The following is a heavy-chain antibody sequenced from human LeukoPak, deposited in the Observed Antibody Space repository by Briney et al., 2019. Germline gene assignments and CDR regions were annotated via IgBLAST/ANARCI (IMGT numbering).Heavy chain of an antibody. Sequence: SETLSLTCTVSGGSISSYYWSWIRQPPGKGLEWIGYIYYSGSTNYNPSLKSRVTISVDTSKNQFSLKLSSVTAADTAVYYCARVHSSWYSAFDYWGQGTLVTVSS. CDR3: ARVHSSWYSAFDY. D-gene: IGHD6-13*01. CDR2: IYYSGST. V-gene: IGHV4-59*01. J-gene: IGHJ4*02. CDR1: GGSISSYY.